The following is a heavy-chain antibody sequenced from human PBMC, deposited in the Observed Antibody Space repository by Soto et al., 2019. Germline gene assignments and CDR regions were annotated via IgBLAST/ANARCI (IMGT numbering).Heavy chain of an antibody. D-gene: IGHD5-12*01. J-gene: IGHJ4*02. V-gene: IGHV1-69*13. CDR1: GGTFSSYA. CDR3: AISRDGYNYPYVLFDY. Sequence: GASVKVSCKDSGGTFSSYAISWVRQAPGQGLEWMGGIIPIFGTANYAQKFQGRVTITADESTSTAYMELSSLRSEDTAVYYCAISRDGYNYPYVLFDYWGQGTLVTVSS. CDR2: IIPIFGTA.